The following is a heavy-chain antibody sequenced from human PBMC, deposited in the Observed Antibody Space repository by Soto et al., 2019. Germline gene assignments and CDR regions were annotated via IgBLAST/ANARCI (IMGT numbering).Heavy chain of an antibody. CDR3: AVGDCDGPKDYYGMDV. Sequence: QVQLVQSGAEVKKPGSSVKVSCKASGGTFSSYTISWVRQAPGQGLEWMGRIIPILGIANYAQKFQGRVTITADKSTSTAYMELSSLRSEDTAVYYCAVGDCDGPKDYYGMDVWGQGTTVTVS. J-gene: IGHJ6*02. CDR2: IIPILGIA. D-gene: IGHD2-21*02. CDR1: GGTFSSYT. V-gene: IGHV1-69*02.